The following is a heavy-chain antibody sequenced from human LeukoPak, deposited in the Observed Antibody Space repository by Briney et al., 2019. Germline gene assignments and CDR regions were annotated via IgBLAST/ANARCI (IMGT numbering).Heavy chain of an antibody. CDR2: ISWNSGSI. J-gene: IGHJ4*02. CDR1: GFTFDDYA. V-gene: IGHV3-9*01. Sequence: GRSLRLSCAASGFTFDDYAMHWVRQAPGKGLEWVSGISWNSGSIGYADSVKGRFTISRDNAKNSLYLQMNSLRAEDTALYYCAKDLGLQDDTIDHWGQGTLVTVSS. CDR3: AKDLGLQDDTIDH. D-gene: IGHD5-24*01.